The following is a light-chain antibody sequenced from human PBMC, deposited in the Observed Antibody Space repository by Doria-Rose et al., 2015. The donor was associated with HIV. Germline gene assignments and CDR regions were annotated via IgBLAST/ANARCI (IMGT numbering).Light chain of an antibody. Sequence: QSVLTQPPSVSGAPGQRVAISCTGSSSNIGAGFGVNWYQQFPGTAPKLLIHANSNRPSGVPDRFSGSKSGTSASLAISGLRAEDEADYYCQSYDSRLSVYVFGTGTKVTVL. CDR1: SSNIGAGFG. J-gene: IGLJ1*01. CDR3: QSYDSRLSVYV. V-gene: IGLV1-40*01. CDR2: ANS.